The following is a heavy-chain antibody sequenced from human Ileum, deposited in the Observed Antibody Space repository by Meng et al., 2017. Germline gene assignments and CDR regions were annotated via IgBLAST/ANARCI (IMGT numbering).Heavy chain of an antibody. Sequence: EVQLLESGGGLVQPGGSLRLAWAASGFTFSSYAMTWVRQAPGRGLEWVSVISGNGDITYYADSVRGRFTISRDNSKDTLYLEMNSLRAEDTALYYCAKDNLVVTTIQGYFDYWGLGTLVTVSS. J-gene: IGHJ4*02. V-gene: IGHV3-23*01. CDR1: GFTFSSYA. D-gene: IGHD2-21*02. CDR2: ISGNGDIT. CDR3: AKDNLVVTTIQGYFDY.